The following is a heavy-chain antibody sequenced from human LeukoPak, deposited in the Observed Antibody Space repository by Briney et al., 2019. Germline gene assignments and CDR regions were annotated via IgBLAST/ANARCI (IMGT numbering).Heavy chain of an antibody. J-gene: IGHJ6*03. Sequence: SGTLSLTCAVSGGSISSSNWWSWVRQPPGKGLEWIGEIYHSGSTNYNPSLKSRVTISVDTSKNQFSLKLSSVTAADTAVYYCARDRYETHYYYYYMDVWGKGTTVTVSS. CDR1: GGSISSSNW. V-gene: IGHV4-4*02. D-gene: IGHD5-12*01. CDR2: IYHSGST. CDR3: ARDRYETHYYYYYMDV.